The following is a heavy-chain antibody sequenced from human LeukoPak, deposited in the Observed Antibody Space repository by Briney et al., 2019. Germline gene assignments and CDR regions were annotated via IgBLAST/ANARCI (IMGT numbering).Heavy chain of an antibody. Sequence: SLSLSRAASGFTFTSYAMSWVRQTPGKGLEWVSFSSDSSAGDSTYYADYVRGRFTISSNISKSTLYLQMNSLRAEETAVYYCTKVSTTVVGGRGYFDQWGQGTQVTVSS. V-gene: IGHV3-23*01. J-gene: IGHJ4*02. CDR1: GFTFTSYA. CDR2: SSDSSAGDST. CDR3: TKVSTTVVGGRGYFDQ. D-gene: IGHD2-15*01.